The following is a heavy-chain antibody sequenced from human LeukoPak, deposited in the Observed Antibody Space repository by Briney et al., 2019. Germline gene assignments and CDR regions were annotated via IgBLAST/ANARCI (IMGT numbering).Heavy chain of an antibody. CDR2: ISYDGGST. Sequence: GGSLRLSCAASGFTFSTYAMHWVRQAPGKGLEWVAIISYDGGSTSYADSVKGRFTISRDNSKNTLYLQMSSLRTEDTAVYYCAKTLGGNIRDAFDIWGQGTMVTVSS. CDR3: AKTLGGNIRDAFDI. CDR1: GFTFSTYA. D-gene: IGHD4-23*01. V-gene: IGHV3-30*18. J-gene: IGHJ3*02.